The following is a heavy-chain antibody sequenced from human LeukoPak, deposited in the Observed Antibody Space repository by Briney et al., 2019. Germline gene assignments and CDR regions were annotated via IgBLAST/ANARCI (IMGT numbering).Heavy chain of an antibody. Sequence: SETLSLTCTVSGGSISSYYWSWIRQPAGKGLERIGRIYTSGSTNFNPSLKSRVTMSVDTSKNQFSLKVGSVTAADTALYYCARESRAGSWFDYWGQGTLVTVSS. CDR2: IYTSGST. CDR1: GGSISSYY. D-gene: IGHD6-13*01. CDR3: ARESRAGSWFDY. J-gene: IGHJ4*02. V-gene: IGHV4-4*07.